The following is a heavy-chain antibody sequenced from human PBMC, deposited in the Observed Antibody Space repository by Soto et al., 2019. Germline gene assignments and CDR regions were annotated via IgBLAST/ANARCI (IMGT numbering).Heavy chain of an antibody. CDR1: GFTFSSSA. CDR3: TRDGVEMATIDYYYGMDV. V-gene: IGHV3-49*04. Sequence: GGSLRLSCAASGFTFSSSAMHWVRQAPGKGLEWVGFIRSKAYGGTTEYAASVKGRFTISRDDSKSIAYLQMNSLKTEDTAVYYCTRDGVEMATIDYYYGMDVWGQGTTVTVSS. CDR2: IRSKAYGGTT. D-gene: IGHD5-12*01. J-gene: IGHJ6*02.